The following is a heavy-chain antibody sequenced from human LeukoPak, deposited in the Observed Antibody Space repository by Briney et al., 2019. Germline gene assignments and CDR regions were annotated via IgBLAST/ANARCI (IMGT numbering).Heavy chain of an antibody. CDR3: AKGWYSSGWDFDY. Sequence: GGSLRLSCAVSGFTFSICSMNWVRQAPGKGLEWLSYISNTSITKYYADSVKGRFTISRDNAKNLLYLQMNSLRAEDTAVYYYAKGWYSSGWDFDYWGQGTLVTVSS. V-gene: IGHV3-48*01. J-gene: IGHJ4*02. CDR1: GFTFSICS. D-gene: IGHD6-19*01. CDR2: ISNTSITK.